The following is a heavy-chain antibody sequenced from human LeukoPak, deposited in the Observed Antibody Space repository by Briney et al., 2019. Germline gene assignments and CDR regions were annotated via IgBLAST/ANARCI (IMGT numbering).Heavy chain of an antibody. CDR3: AKGYPLLSTPTFDY. V-gene: IGHV3-9*03. J-gene: IGHJ4*02. Sequence: GRSLRLSCAASGFTFDDYAMHWVRQAPGKGLEWVSGISWYSGSIGYADCVKGRFTISRDNAKNSLYLQMNSLRAEDMALYYCAKGYPLLSTPTFDYWGQGTLVTVSS. CDR2: ISWYSGSI. D-gene: IGHD2-2*01. CDR1: GFTFDDYA.